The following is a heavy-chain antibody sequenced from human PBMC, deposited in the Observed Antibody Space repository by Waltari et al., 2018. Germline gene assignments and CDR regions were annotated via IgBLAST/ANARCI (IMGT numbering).Heavy chain of an antibody. D-gene: IGHD5-12*01. CDR2: ISLSSSYL. CDR3: ARDGRATRGMDV. J-gene: IGHJ6*02. V-gene: IGHV3-21*01. CDR1: GFTFSSYS. Sequence: EVQLVESGGGLVKPGGSLRLSCAASGFTFSSYSMNWVRQAPGKGLECVSSISLSSSYLYYAATVKGRFTIARDNAKNSLYLQMNSRRAEDTAVYDCARDGRATRGMDVWGQGTTVTVSS.